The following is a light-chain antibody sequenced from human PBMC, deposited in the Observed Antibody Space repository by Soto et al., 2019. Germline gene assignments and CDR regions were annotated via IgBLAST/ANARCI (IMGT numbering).Light chain of an antibody. J-gene: IGKJ3*01. CDR2: AAS. CDR3: QEYSKWPLFT. V-gene: IGKV3-15*01. Sequence: EIVVTQSPGILSVSPGDRATLSSRASQSVGRNLAWYQQKPGQAPTLLIYAASTRATGLPASFSGSGSGTDFTLLISSLQSEDFAVYYCQEYSKWPLFTFGPGTRVDIK. CDR1: QSVGRN.